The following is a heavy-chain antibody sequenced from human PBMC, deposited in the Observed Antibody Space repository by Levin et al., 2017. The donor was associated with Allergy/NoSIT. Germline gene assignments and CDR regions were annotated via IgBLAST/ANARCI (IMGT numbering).Heavy chain of an antibody. J-gene: IGHJ6*02. CDR2: IYYSGTA. CDR1: GASINNYY. D-gene: IGHD2-2*01. V-gene: IGHV4-59*01. Sequence: ASETLSLTCTVSGASINNYYWSWIRQPPGKGLEWIGYIYYSGTANYHPSLHSRLTMSVDTSKSQFSLALNSVTAADTAVYYCSSLLGGFGDIVTNSYVYGMDVWGQGSTVTVSS. CDR3: SSLLGGFGDIVTNSYVYGMDV.